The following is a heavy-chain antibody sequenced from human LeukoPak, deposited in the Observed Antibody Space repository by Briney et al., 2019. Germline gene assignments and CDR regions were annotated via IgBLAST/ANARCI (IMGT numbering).Heavy chain of an antibody. CDR2: IGTGGDT. D-gene: IGHD6-13*01. CDR1: GFTLSSYV. V-gene: IGHV3-23*01. J-gene: IGHJ4*02. Sequence: GGSLRLSCAASGFTLSSYVMTWVRQAPGKGLDWVSAIGTGGDTHYADSVKGRFTVSRDSSKSTLYLHMDGLRADDTAVYYCAKLRPYGTTWYGGVVNWGQGTLVTVSS. CDR3: AKLRPYGTTWYGGVVN.